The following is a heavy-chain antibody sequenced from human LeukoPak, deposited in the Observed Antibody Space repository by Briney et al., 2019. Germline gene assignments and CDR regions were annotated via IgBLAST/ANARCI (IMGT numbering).Heavy chain of an antibody. CDR2: IYHSGST. CDR3: ATNVPHWDY. J-gene: IGHJ4*02. Sequence: PSETLSLTCTVSGYSISSGYYWGWIRQPPGKGLEWIGSIYHSGSTYYNPSLKSRVTISVDTSKNQFSLKLSSVTAADTAVYYCATNVPHWDYWGQGTLVTVSS. CDR1: GYSISSGYY. D-gene: IGHD2-8*01. V-gene: IGHV4-38-2*02.